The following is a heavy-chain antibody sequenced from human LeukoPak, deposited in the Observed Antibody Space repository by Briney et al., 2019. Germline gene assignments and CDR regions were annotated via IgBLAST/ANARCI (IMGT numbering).Heavy chain of an antibody. V-gene: IGHV1-8*03. J-gene: IGHJ3*02. CDR3: ARVHPGYKSAFLRAFDM. CDR2: MNPKNGNT. Sequence: ASVKVSCKASGYTFTSLDISWVRQANGQGLEWLGWMNPKNGNTGYAQKFRGRVSITRDTSESIAYMELSGLRSDDTAVYYCARVHPGYKSAFLRAFDMWGQGTMVIVSS. D-gene: IGHD1-14*01. CDR1: GYTFTSLD.